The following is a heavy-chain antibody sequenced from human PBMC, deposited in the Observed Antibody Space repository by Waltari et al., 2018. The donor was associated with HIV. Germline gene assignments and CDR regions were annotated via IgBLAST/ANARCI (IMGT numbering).Heavy chain of an antibody. CDR3: ARGSNKLLDY. V-gene: IGHV6-1*01. CDR2: TYYRAKWYN. Sequence: VQPQPSGPGLVKPSTTPSLTCAISGDSVSRNGAAWNWIRPSPSRGLEWVGRTYYRAKWYNDYALFVKGRVTITPDTSGNQFSLQLNSVTPEDTAVYYCARGSNKLLDYWGQGTLVTVAS. D-gene: IGHD1-26*01. J-gene: IGHJ4*02. CDR1: GDSVSRNGAA.